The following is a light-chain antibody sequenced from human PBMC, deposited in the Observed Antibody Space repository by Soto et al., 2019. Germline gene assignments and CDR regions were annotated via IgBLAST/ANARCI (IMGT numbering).Light chain of an antibody. CDR3: QQYNSYWS. V-gene: IGKV1-39*01. CDR2: ATD. J-gene: IGKJ1*01. CDR1: QTITNY. Sequence: DIQMTQSPSSLSASVGDRVTITCRASQTITNYLNWYQQQSGKAPKLLIYATDTLQSGVPSRFSGSGSGTDFTLTISSLQPDDFATYYCQQYNSYWSFGQGTKVDIK.